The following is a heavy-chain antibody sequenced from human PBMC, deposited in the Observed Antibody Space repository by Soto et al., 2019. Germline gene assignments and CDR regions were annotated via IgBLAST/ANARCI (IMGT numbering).Heavy chain of an antibody. Sequence: EVQLLESGGGLVQPGGSLKLSCAASEFTFSSYAMSWVRQAPGKGLEWVSGISGTGRVTNYAESVKGRFTISRGNPKSTLFLQMNSLRPEDTAVYYCAKDVHYDIVTGIEYFHHWGQGTLVTVSS. J-gene: IGHJ1*01. D-gene: IGHD3-9*01. CDR2: ISGTGRVT. V-gene: IGHV3-23*01. CDR3: AKDVHYDIVTGIEYFHH. CDR1: EFTFSSYA.